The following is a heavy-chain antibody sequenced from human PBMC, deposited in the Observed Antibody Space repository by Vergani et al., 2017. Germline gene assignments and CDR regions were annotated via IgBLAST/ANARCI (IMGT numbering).Heavy chain of an antibody. D-gene: IGHD4-17*01. J-gene: IGHJ4*02. CDR2: IYYSGST. CDR1: GGSISSYY. CDR3: ARDLGRLRDE. Sequence: QVQLQESGPGLVKPSETLSLTCTVSGGSISSYYWSWIWQPPGKGLEWIGYIYYSGSTNYNPSLKSRVPISVDTSKNQFSLKLRPVTAADTAVYYCARDLGRLRDEWDQGTLVTVSS. V-gene: IGHV4-59*01.